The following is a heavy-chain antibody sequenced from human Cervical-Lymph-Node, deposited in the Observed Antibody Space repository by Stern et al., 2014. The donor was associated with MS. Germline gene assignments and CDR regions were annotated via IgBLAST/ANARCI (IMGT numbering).Heavy chain of an antibody. Sequence: QVQLQESGPGLVKPSETLSLTCAVSGGSISSSSYYWAWIRQPPGKGLEWIANVYYSGGTDYNPSLNRRVTISVDTSKTHFSLRLSSVTAADTAVYYCARLRNWEYDNWGQGTLVTVSS. CDR2: VYYSGGT. V-gene: IGHV4-39*02. CDR1: GGSISSSSYY. J-gene: IGHJ4*02. CDR3: ARLRNWEYDN. D-gene: IGHD7-27*01.